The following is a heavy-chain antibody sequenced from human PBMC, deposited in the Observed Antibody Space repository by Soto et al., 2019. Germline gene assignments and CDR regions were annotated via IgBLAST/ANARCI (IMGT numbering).Heavy chain of an antibody. CDR3: ARHATGGGYSYGENWFDP. V-gene: IGHV4-34*01. CDR2: INHSGST. CDR1: GGSFSGYY. J-gene: IGHJ5*02. Sequence: SETLSLTCAVYGGSFSGYYWSWIRQPPGKGLEWIGEINHSGSTNYNPSLKSRVTISVDTSKNQFSLKLSSVTAADTAVYYCARHATGGGYSYGENWFDPWGQGTLVTVYS. D-gene: IGHD5-18*01.